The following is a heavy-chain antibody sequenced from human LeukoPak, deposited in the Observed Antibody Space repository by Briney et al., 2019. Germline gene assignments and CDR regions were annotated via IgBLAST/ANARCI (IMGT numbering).Heavy chain of an antibody. D-gene: IGHD6-6*01. Sequence: GGSLGLSCAASGFTFSSYSMNWVRQAPGKGLEWVSAISGSGGSTYYADSVKGRFTISRDNSKNTLYLQMNSLRAEDTAVYYCAKRGPLVARLPAIDYWGQGTLVTVSS. V-gene: IGHV3-23*01. CDR3: AKRGPLVARLPAIDY. CDR2: ISGSGGST. J-gene: IGHJ4*02. CDR1: GFTFSSYS.